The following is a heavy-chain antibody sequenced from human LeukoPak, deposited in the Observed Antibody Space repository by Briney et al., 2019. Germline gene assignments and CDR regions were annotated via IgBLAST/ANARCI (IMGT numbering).Heavy chain of an antibody. V-gene: IGHV5-51*01. CDR3: ARLYDILTSNSFDP. CDR1: GYSFNNYW. D-gene: IGHD3-9*01. Sequence: GESLKISCKGSGYSFNNYWLAWVRQMPGKGLEWMGIIYPGDSGTRYSPSFQGLVTISADKSISTAYVQWSSLKASDTAMYYCARLYDILTSNSFDPWGQGTLVTVSS. J-gene: IGHJ5*02. CDR2: IYPGDSGT.